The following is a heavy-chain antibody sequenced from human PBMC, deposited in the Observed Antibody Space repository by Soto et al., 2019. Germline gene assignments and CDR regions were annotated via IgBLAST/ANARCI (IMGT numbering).Heavy chain of an antibody. V-gene: IGHV5-51*01. CDR2: IYPGDSDT. CDR3: ARTAAAGKYYYGVDV. J-gene: IGHJ6*02. D-gene: IGHD6-13*01. Sequence: PGESLKISCKGSGYSFTSYWIGWVRQMPGKGLEWVGIIYPGDSDTRYSPSFQGQVTISADKSISTAYLQWSSLKASDTAIYYCARTAAAGKYYYGVDVWGQGTTVTVSS. CDR1: GYSFTSYW.